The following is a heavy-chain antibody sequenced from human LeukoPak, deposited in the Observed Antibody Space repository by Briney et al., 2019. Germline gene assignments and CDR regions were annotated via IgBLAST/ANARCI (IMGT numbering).Heavy chain of an antibody. CDR1: GGSISSSSYH. J-gene: IGHJ4*02. D-gene: IGHD1-26*01. CDR3: ARSSKVGATYYFDY. CDR2: IYYSGST. Sequence: SETLSLTCTVSGGSISSSSYHWGWIRQPPGKGLEWIGSIYYSGSTYYNPSLKSRVTISVDTSKNQFSLNLSSVTAADTAVFFCARSSKVGATYYFDYWGQGTLVTVSS. V-gene: IGHV4-39*01.